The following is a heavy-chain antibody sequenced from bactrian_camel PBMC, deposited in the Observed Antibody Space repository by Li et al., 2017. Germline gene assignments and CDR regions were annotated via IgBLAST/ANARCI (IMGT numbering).Heavy chain of an antibody. Sequence: HVQLVESGGGSVQAGGSLRLTCVASGFITSRSCMGWFRQAPGKEREGISAIYMDESANYADSVKGRFTTSRDNAKNTLYLEMINLKPEDTAVYYCAADYDRVTIPTAWWDREYEYNYWGQGTQVTVS. D-gene: IGHD4*01. J-gene: IGHJ4*01. CDR3: AADYDRVTIPTAWWDREYEYNY. CDR1: GFITSRSC. CDR2: IYMDESA. V-gene: IGHV3S53*01.